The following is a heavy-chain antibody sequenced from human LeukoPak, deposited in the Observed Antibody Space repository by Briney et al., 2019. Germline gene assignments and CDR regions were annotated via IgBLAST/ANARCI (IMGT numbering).Heavy chain of an antibody. Sequence: HPGGSLRLSCAASGFTFSNYWMHWVRQVPGKGLVWVSRINDDGRATFYADSVKGRFTISRDNSKNTLYLQMNSLRAEDTAVYYCARGAARMVEMATIISFEYWGQGTLVTVSS. CDR3: ARGAARMVEMATIISFEY. D-gene: IGHD5-24*01. J-gene: IGHJ4*02. V-gene: IGHV3-74*01. CDR1: GFTFSNYW. CDR2: INDDGRAT.